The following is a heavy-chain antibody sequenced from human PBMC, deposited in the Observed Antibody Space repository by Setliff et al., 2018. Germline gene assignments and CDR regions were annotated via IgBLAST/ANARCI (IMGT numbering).Heavy chain of an antibody. J-gene: IGHJ6*04. CDR1: GFLFSSYG. V-gene: IGHV3-30*02. CDR2: IWYDGTNK. CDR3: TRDFRGGLLAATHNYNFWSGVKDV. Sequence: GGSLRLSCAASGFLFSSYGMHWVRQAPGKGLEWVAIIWYDGTNKYYADSVKGRFTISRDNSKNTLYLQMNSLRPEDTAVYYCTRDFRGGLLAATHNYNFWSGVKDVWGKGTTVTVSS. D-gene: IGHD3-3*01.